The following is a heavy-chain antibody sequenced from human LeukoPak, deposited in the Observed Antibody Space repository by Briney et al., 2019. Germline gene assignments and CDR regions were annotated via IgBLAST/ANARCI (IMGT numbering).Heavy chain of an antibody. J-gene: IGHJ5*02. Sequence: PSETLSLTCTVSGGSMSSSSYYWGWIRQPPGKGLEWIGSLYYSGSTYYNPSLKSRATISVDTSKNQFSLRLSSVTAADTAVYYCARHIYRFWFDPWGQGTLVTVSS. CDR3: ARHIYRFWFDP. CDR1: GGSMSSSSYY. CDR2: LYYSGST. V-gene: IGHV4-39*01. D-gene: IGHD2-2*02.